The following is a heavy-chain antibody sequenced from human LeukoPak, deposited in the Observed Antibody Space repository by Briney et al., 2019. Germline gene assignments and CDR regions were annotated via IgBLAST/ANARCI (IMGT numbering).Heavy chain of an antibody. CDR2: IYSGGST. CDR1: GFTVSSNY. V-gene: IGHV3-53*01. J-gene: IGHJ3*02. Sequence: GGSLRLSCAASGFTVSSNYMSWVRQAPGKGLEWVSVIYSGGSTYYADSVKGRFTIFRDNSKNTLYLQMNSLRAEDTAVYYCARDGPLSEDVVVPAPIWGQGTMVTVSS. CDR3: ARDGPLSEDVVVPAPI. D-gene: IGHD2-2*01.